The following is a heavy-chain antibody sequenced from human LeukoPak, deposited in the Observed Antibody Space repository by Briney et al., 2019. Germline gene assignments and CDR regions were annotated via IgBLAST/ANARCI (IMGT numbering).Heavy chain of an antibody. J-gene: IGHJ2*01. D-gene: IGHD5/OR15-5a*01. CDR2: ISYTGNT. CDR3: ARVQKSTRSFWYFDL. CDR1: AGSISTYY. V-gene: IGHV4-59*07. Sequence: SDTLSLTCTLSAGSISTYYWGWLRQPPGKGPEWIGYISYTGNTNYSPSLKTRVIISVDTSNNQFSLRLNSVTSADTAVYYCARVQKSTRSFWYFDLWGRGTLVAVSS.